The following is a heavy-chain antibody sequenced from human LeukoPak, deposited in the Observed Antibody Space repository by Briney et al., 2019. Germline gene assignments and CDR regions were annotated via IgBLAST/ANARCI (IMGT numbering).Heavy chain of an antibody. CDR2: IYYSGST. Sequence: SETLSLTCTVSGGSISSYYWSWIRQPPGKGLEWIGYIYYSGSTNYNPSLKSRVTISVDTSKNQFSLKLSSVTAADTAVYYCARDPSPIWGQGTKVTVSS. V-gene: IGHV4-59*01. J-gene: IGHJ3*02. CDR1: GGSISSYY. CDR3: ARDPSPI.